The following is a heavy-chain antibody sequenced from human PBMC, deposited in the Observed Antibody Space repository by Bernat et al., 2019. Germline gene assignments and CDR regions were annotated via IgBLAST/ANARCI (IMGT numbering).Heavy chain of an antibody. V-gene: IGHV5-10-1*03. D-gene: IGHD4-17*01. CDR1: GYSFTSYW. CDR2: IDPSDTYT. Sequence: EVQLVQSGAEVKKPGESLRISCKGSGYSFTSYWISWVRQMPGKGLEWMGRIDPSDTYTNYSPSFQGHVTISADKSISTAYLQWSSLKASDTAMYYCARYPYGDYVFDYWGQGTLVTVSS. CDR3: ARYPYGDYVFDY. J-gene: IGHJ4*02.